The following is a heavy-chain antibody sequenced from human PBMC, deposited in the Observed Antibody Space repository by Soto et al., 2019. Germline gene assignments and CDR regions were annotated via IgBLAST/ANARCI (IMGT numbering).Heavy chain of an antibody. CDR3: ARVLDYYDSSGYYLYWYFDL. Sequence: SVKVSCKASGGTLSSYAISWVRQAPGQGLEWMGGIILIFGTANYAQKFQGRVTITADKSTSTAYMELSSLRSEDTAVYYCARVLDYYDSSGYYLYWYFDLWGRGTLVTVSS. CDR2: IILIFGTA. J-gene: IGHJ2*01. CDR1: GGTLSSYA. V-gene: IGHV1-69*06. D-gene: IGHD3-22*01.